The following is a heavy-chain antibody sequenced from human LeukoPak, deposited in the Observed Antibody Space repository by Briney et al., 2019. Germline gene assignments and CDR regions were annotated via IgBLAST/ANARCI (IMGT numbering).Heavy chain of an antibody. CDR1: GGSISSTNYY. D-gene: IGHD6-19*01. CDR2: IYYSGST. V-gene: IGHV4-39*01. CDR3: ASYSSGWYGSFDY. Sequence: SETLSLTCTVSGGSISSTNYYWAWIRQPPGKGLEWIGSIYYSGSTYYNSSLKSRVTISVDTSKKQFSLKLNSVTAADTAVYYCASYSSGWYGSFDYWGQGTLVTVSS. J-gene: IGHJ4*02.